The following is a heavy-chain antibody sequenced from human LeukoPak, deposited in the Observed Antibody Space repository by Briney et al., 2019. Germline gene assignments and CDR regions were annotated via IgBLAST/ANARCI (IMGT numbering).Heavy chain of an antibody. V-gene: IGHV3-23*01. CDR2: ISGSGGST. CDR3: ARDRGLRATAGTRIDF. CDR1: GFTFSSYA. D-gene: IGHD6-13*01. Sequence: GGSLRLSCAASGFTFSSYAMSWVRQAPGKGLEWVSAISGSGGSTYYADSVKGRFTISRDNSKNTLYLQMNSLRAEDTAVYYCARDRGLRATAGTRIDFWGQGTLVTVSS. J-gene: IGHJ4*02.